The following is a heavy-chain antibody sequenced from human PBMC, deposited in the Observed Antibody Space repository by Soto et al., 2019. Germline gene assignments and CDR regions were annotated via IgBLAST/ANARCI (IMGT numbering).Heavy chain of an antibody. Sequence: SETLSLTCTVSGGSISSGYYYWSWIRQPPGKGLEWIGYIYYSGSTYYNPSLKSRVTISVDTSKNQFSLKLSSVTAADTAVYYCARDRSYGPPYYYYGMDVWGQGTTVTV. V-gene: IGHV4-30-4*01. J-gene: IGHJ6*02. CDR2: IYYSGST. CDR1: GGSISSGYYY. D-gene: IGHD5-18*01. CDR3: ARDRSYGPPYYYYGMDV.